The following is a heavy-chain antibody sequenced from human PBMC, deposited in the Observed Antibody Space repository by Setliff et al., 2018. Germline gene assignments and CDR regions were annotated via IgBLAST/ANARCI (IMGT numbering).Heavy chain of an antibody. CDR2: IHSSGNT. Sequence: ASETLSLTCNVSGGSISTYYWSWIRQPAGKGLEWIGRIHSSGNTNYKPSLKSRVTMSVDTTKNQFSLKLSSVTAADTAVYYCARAGAIQGGFDIWGQGTVVTVSS. CDR3: ARAGAIQGGFDI. D-gene: IGHD7-27*01. J-gene: IGHJ3*02. CDR1: GGSISTYY. V-gene: IGHV4-4*07.